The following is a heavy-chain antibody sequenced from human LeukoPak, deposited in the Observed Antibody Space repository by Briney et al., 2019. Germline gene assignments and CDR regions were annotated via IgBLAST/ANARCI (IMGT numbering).Heavy chain of an antibody. CDR2: IYYSGST. V-gene: IGHV4-59*01. J-gene: IGHJ4*02. CDR1: GGSISSYY. Sequence: PSGTLSLTCTVSGGSISSYYWSWIRQPPGKGLEWIGYIYYSGSTNYNPSLKSRVTISVDTSKNQFSLKLSSVTAADTAVYYCARGVDNWNPNYYFDYWGQGTLVTVSS. CDR3: ARGVDNWNPNYYFDY. D-gene: IGHD1-20*01.